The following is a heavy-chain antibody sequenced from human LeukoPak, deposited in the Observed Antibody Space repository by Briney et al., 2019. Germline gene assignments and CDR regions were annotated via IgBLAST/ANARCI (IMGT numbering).Heavy chain of an antibody. CDR2: ISSSSSYI. Sequence: GESLKISCAASGFTFSSYGMHWVRQAPGKGLEWVSSISSSSSYIYYADSVKGRFTISRDNAKNSLYPQMNSLRAEDTAVYYCARAEGYDFWSGPNDWGQGTLVTVSS. CDR1: GFTFSSYG. V-gene: IGHV3-21*01. J-gene: IGHJ4*02. D-gene: IGHD3-3*01. CDR3: ARAEGYDFWSGPND.